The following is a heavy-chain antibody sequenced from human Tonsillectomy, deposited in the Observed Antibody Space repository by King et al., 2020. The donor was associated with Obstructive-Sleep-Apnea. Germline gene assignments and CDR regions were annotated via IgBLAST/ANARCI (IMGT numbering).Heavy chain of an antibody. CDR2: IWYDGSNK. D-gene: IGHD1-14*01. CDR1: GFTFSSYG. J-gene: IGHJ4*02. CDR3: ARGYRARDMPLDY. V-gene: IGHV3-33*01. Sequence: VQLVESGGGVVQPGRSLRLSCAASGFTFSSYGMHWVRQAPGKGLEWVAVIWYDGSNKYYADSVKGRFTISRDNSKNTLYLPMNSLRAEDTAVYYCARGYRARDMPLDYWGQGTLVTVSS.